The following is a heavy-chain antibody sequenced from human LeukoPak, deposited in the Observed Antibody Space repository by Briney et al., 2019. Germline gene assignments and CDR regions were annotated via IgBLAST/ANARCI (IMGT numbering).Heavy chain of an antibody. CDR2: INPSGGST. CDR1: GYTFTSYY. J-gene: IGHJ4*02. V-gene: IGHV1-46*01. CDR3: ARDDYYYDSSGYTYYFDY. Sequence: GASVKVSCKASGYTFTSYYMHWVRQAPGQGLEWMGIINPSGGSTSYAQKFQGRVTMTRDTSTSTVYMELSSLRSEDTAVYYCARDDYYYDSSGYTYYFDYWGQGTLVTVSP. D-gene: IGHD3-22*01.